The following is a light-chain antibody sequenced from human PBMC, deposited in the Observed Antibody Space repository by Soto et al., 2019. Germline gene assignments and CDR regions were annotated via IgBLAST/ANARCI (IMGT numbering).Light chain of an antibody. V-gene: IGLV1-40*01. CDR2: ANT. Sequence: QVLLTQAPSVSGAPGQTFTIACTGSISNIGATYDVHWYQQLPGTAPKLLIYANTHRPSGVPDRFSGSKSGTSASLAITGLQAEDEADYYCKSYDSSLSGYVFGTGTKVTVL. CDR1: ISNIGATYD. J-gene: IGLJ1*01. CDR3: KSYDSSLSGYV.